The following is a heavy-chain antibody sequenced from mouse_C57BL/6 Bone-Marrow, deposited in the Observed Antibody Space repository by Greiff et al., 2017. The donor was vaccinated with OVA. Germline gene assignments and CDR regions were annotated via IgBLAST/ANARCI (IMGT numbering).Heavy chain of an antibody. CDR3: ARERNWYFDV. CDR1: GFTFSDSY. Sequence: EVKVVESEGGLVQPGSSMKLSCTASGFTFSDSYMAWVRQVPEKGLEWVANINYDGSSTYYLDSLKSRFIISRDNAKNILYLQMSSLKSEDTATYYCARERNWYFDVWGTGTTVTVSS. J-gene: IGHJ1*03. V-gene: IGHV5-16*01. CDR2: INYDGSST.